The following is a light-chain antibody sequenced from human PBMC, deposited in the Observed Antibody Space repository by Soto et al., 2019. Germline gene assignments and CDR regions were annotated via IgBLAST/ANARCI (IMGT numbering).Light chain of an antibody. CDR3: QSYDSSNPVV. Sequence: NFMLTQPHSVSESPGKTVTISCTRSSGSIASNYVQWYQQRPGSATTTVMYEDNQRPSGVPDRFSGSIDSSSNSASLTISGLKTEDEADYYCQSYDSSNPVVFGGGTKVTV. CDR2: EDN. CDR1: SGSIASNY. J-gene: IGLJ2*01. V-gene: IGLV6-57*04.